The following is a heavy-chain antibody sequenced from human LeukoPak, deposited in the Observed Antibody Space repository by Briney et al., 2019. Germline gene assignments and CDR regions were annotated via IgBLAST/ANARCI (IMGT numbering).Heavy chain of an antibody. Sequence: GGSLRLSCAAPGFTFNKAWMSWVRQAPGKGLEWVANIKQDGSEKYYVDSVKGRFTISRDNAKNSLYLQMNSLRAEDTAVYYCARDSGLGSGSLSFYYYYYGMDVWGQGTTVTVSS. V-gene: IGHV3-7*03. CDR1: GFTFNKAW. D-gene: IGHD3-10*01. CDR2: IKQDGSEK. CDR3: ARDSGLGSGSLSFYYYYYGMDV. J-gene: IGHJ6*02.